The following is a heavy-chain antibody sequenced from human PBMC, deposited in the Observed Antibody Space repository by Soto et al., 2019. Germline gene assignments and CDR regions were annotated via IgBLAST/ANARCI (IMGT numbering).Heavy chain of an antibody. Sequence: KSSETLSLTCTVSGGSISSYYWSWIRQPPGKGLEWIWNIYYSGSTNYNPSLKSRVTISVDTSKNQFSLKLSSLTAADTAVYYCARGMGQYYYYYGMDVWGRGTTVTVSS. D-gene: IGHD2-8*01. J-gene: IGHJ6*02. CDR1: GGSISSYY. V-gene: IGHV4-59*01. CDR3: ARGMGQYYYYYGMDV. CDR2: IYYSGST.